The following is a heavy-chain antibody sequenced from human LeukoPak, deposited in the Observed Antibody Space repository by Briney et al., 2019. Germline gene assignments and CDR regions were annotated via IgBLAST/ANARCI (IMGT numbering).Heavy chain of an antibody. CDR3: ARDQGYYDSSGYRTYYYYGMDV. D-gene: IGHD3-22*01. CDR2: IWYDGSNK. Sequence: PGRSLRLSCAASGFTFSSYGMHWVRQAPGKGLEWVAVIWYDGSNKYYADSVKGRFTISRDNSKNTLYLQMKSLRAEDTAVYYCARDQGYYDSSGYRTYYYYGMDVWGQGTTVTVSS. CDR1: GFTFSSYG. V-gene: IGHV3-33*01. J-gene: IGHJ6*02.